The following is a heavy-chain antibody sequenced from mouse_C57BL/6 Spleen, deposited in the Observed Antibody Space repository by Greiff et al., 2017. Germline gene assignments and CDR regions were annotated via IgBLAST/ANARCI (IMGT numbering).Heavy chain of an antibody. CDR1: GYAFSSYW. D-gene: IGHD1-1*01. CDR2: IYPGDGDT. CDR3: ARGDITTGVATNFDV. V-gene: IGHV1-80*01. J-gene: IGHJ1*03. Sequence: QVQLQQSGAELVKPGASVKISCKASGYAFSSYWMNWVKQRPGKGLEWIGQIYPGDGDTNYNGKFKGKATLTADKSSSTAYMQLSSLTSEDSAVYCCARGDITTGVATNFDVWGTGTTVTVSS.